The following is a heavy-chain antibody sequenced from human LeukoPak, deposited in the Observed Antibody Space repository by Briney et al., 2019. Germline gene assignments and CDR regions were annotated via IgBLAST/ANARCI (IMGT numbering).Heavy chain of an antibody. CDR1: GGSISSYY. D-gene: IGHD1-26*01. Sequence: TLSLTCTVSGGSISSYYWSWIRQPPGKGLEWIGYIYYSGSTNYNPSLKSRVTISVDTSKNQFSLKLSSVTAADTAVYYCARASGSYFDYWGQGTLVTVSS. CDR2: IYYSGST. CDR3: ARASGSYFDY. V-gene: IGHV4-59*01. J-gene: IGHJ4*02.